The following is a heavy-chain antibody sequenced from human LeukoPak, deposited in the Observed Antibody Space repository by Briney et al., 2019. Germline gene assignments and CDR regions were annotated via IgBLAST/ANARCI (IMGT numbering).Heavy chain of an antibody. D-gene: IGHD3-22*01. CDR3: ATSKGYYYDSSGYYPFDY. CDR1: GGTFSSYA. CDR2: IIPILGIA. Sequence: GASVKVSCKASGGTFSSYAISWVRQAPGQGLKWMGRIIPILGIANYAQKFQGRVTITADKSTSTAYMELSSLRSEDTAVYYCATSKGYYYDSSGYYPFDYWGQGTLVTVSS. J-gene: IGHJ4*02. V-gene: IGHV1-69*04.